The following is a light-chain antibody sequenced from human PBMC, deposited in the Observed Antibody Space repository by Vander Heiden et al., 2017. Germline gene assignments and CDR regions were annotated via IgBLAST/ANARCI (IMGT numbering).Light chain of an antibody. CDR3: QQSYSSPYT. CDR2: AAA. J-gene: IGKJ2*01. CDR1: QSMSSY. Sequence: DIQMTQSPSSLSASVGDRVTITCRASQSMSSYLNWYQQKPGKAPNLLIYAAATLQSGVPSRFSGSGSGTDFTFTISSLQPEDFATYYCQQSYSSPYTFGQGTKLEIK. V-gene: IGKV1-39*01.